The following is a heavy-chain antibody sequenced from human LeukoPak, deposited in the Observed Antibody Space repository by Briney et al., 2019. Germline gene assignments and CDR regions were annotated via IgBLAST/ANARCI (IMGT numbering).Heavy chain of an antibody. CDR3: ARAKPADFDL. V-gene: IGHV3-74*01. J-gene: IGHJ2*01. CDR1: GFTFNTYW. CDR2: VNEDGSET. Sequence: GGSLRPSCEASGFTFNTYWIHWVRQAPGKGLVWVSRVNEDGSETNYADSVKGRLTISRDNARNTAYLEMDSLRVEDTAVYCCARAKPADFDLWGRGTLLTVSS.